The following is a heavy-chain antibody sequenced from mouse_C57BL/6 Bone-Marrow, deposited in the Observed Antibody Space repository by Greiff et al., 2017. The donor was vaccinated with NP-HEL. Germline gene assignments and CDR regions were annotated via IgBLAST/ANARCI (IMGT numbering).Heavy chain of an antibody. Sequence: EVQRVESGGGLVQPGGSLKLSCAASGFTFSDYGMAWVRQAPRKGPEWVAFISNLAYSIYYADTVTGRFTISRENAKNTLYLEISSLRSEDTAMYYCARYYYGSPYYAMDYWGQGTSVTVSS. V-gene: IGHV5-15*01. J-gene: IGHJ4*01. CDR2: ISNLAYSI. CDR3: ARYYYGSPYYAMDY. CDR1: GFTFSDYG. D-gene: IGHD1-1*01.